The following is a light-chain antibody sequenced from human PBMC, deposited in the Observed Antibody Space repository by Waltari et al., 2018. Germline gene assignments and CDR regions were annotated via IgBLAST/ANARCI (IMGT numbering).Light chain of an antibody. CDR3: AAWDDSLSGFYV. J-gene: IGLJ1*01. Sequence: QSVLTQPPSASGTPGQRVTISCSGSSSNIGSHYVYWYQQLPGTAPQLLIYRNKLRTSGVPDRVTGSNSGTSAALALSGRRSEDEADYYCAAWDDSLSGFYVFGTGTKVTGL. CDR2: RNK. CDR1: SSNIGSHY. V-gene: IGLV1-47*01.